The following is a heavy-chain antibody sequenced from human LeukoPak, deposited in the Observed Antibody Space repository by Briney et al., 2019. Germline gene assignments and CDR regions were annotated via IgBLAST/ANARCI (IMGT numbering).Heavy chain of an antibody. CDR3: AHRGRLPGTFDY. CDR2: TYWDDDK. CDR1: GFSLSTSGVG. V-gene: IGHV2-5*02. J-gene: IGHJ4*02. Sequence: SGPTLPHPTPTLTPTCTFSGFSLSTSGVGVGWIRQPPGKALEWLALTYWDDDKRYTPSLKCRLTITKDTSTIQVVLTMTNMDPVDTATYYCAHRGRLPGTFDYWGQGTLVTVSS. D-gene: IGHD6-25*01.